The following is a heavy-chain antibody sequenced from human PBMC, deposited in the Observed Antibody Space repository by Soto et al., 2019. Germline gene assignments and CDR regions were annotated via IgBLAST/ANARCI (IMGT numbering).Heavy chain of an antibody. V-gene: IGHV3-30-3*01. CDR1: GFTFSSYT. Sequence: GGSLRLSCAASGFTFSSYTMHWVRQAPVKGLEWVTVISYDGSNHYYADSVKGRFTISRDNSKNTLYLQMNSLRAEDTAVYYCATAKSSSWHIFACCGQGTLVTGSS. CDR3: ATAKSSSWHIFAC. D-gene: IGHD6-13*01. CDR2: ISYDGSNH. J-gene: IGHJ4*02.